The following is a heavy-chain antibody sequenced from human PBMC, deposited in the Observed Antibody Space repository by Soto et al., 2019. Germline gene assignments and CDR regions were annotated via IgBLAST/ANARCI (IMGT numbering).Heavy chain of an antibody. D-gene: IGHD2-8*01. CDR1: GYTFTGYY. V-gene: IGHV1-2*02. Sequence: ASVKVSCKASGYTFTGYYMHWVRQAPGQGLEGMGWINPNSGGTNYAQKFQGRVTMTRDTSISTAYMELSRLRSDDTAVYYCARPRYCTNGVCYGRLFDYWVQGALVTVPQ. CDR3: ARPRYCTNGVCYGRLFDY. J-gene: IGHJ4*02. CDR2: INPNSGGT.